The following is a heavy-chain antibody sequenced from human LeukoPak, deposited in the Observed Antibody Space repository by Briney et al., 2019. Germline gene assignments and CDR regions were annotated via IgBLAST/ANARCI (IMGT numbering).Heavy chain of an antibody. V-gene: IGHV3-13*01. CDR2: IASAGDT. D-gene: IGHD3-9*01. CDR3: ARGYLSGYYYFDY. CDR1: GLTLSNYD. Sequence: PGGSLRLSCAASGLTLSNYDMHWVRQTTGKGLEWVSTIASAGDTYYPGSVKGRFTISREIDRNSLDLQMNSLRAGDTAVYYCARGYLSGYYYFDYWGQGTLVTVSS. J-gene: IGHJ4*02.